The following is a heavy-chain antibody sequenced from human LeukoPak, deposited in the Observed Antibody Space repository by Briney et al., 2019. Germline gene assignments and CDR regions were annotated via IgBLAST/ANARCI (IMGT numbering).Heavy chain of an antibody. D-gene: IGHD5-18*01. CDR1: GFTFSSYG. CDR3: AKDYGGYSYVFDY. CDR2: IRYDGSNK. V-gene: IGHV3-30*02. J-gene: IGHJ4*02. Sequence: GGSLRLSCAASGFTFSSYGMHWVRQAPGKGLEWVAFIRYDGSNKYYADFVKGRFTISRDNSKNTLYLQMNSLRAEDTAVYYCAKDYGGYSYVFDYWGQGTLVTVSS.